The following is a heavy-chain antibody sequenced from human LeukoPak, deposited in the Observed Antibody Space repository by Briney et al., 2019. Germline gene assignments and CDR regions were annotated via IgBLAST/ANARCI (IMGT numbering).Heavy chain of an antibody. CDR1: GGSITSHY. V-gene: IGHV4-59*11. J-gene: IGHJ4*02. CDR3: ASRGSYFDY. D-gene: IGHD2-15*01. CDR2: IYYNGNT. Sequence: SETLSLTCTVSGGSITSHYWSWIRQSPGKGLEWIGYIYYNGNTNYNPSLKSRVTISVDTTKNQLSPKLSSVIAADTAVYYCASRGSYFDYWGQGTLVTVSS.